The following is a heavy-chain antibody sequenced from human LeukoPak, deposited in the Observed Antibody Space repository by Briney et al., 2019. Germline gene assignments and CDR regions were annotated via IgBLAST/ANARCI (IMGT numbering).Heavy chain of an antibody. V-gene: IGHV1-18*01. Sequence: ASVKVSCKASGYTFTSYGISWVRQAPGQGLEWMGWISAYNGNTNYAQKLQGRVTMTTGTSTSTAYMELRSLRSDDTAVYYCARVAAENYYYYYMDVWGKGTTVTVSS. D-gene: IGHD6-13*01. J-gene: IGHJ6*03. CDR1: GYTFTSYG. CDR3: ARVAAENYYYYYMDV. CDR2: ISAYNGNT.